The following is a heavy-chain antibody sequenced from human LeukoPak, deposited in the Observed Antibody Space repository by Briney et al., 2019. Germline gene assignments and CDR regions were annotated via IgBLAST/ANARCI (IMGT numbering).Heavy chain of an antibody. CDR2: ISYDGSNK. D-gene: IGHD6-13*01. CDR1: GFTFSSYA. CDR3: ARAIAAAGNLYYYYGMDV. V-gene: IGHV3-30*04. Sequence: PGRSLRLSCAASGFTFSSYAMHWVRQAPGKGLEWVAVISYDGSNKYYADSVKGRFTISRDNSKNTLYLQMNSLRAEDTAVYYCARAIAAAGNLYYYYGMDVWGQGTTVTVSS. J-gene: IGHJ6*02.